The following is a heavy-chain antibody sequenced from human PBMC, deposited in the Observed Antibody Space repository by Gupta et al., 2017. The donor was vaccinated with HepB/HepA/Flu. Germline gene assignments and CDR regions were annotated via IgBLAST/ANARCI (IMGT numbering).Heavy chain of an antibody. CDR3: ARQRQTDY. CDR2: ISWNSVYI. CDR1: GFTFSGYS. D-gene: IGHD1-1*01. J-gene: IGHJ4*02. V-gene: IGHV3-21*06. Sequence: EVKLVVSGGGLVEPGGSLNLSCVASGFTFSGYSMTWVRQAPGKGLEWVSSISWNSVYIYYADSVKGRFTISRDNAKNSLYLQMNSLRADDTAVYYCARQRQTDYWGQGTQVTVSP.